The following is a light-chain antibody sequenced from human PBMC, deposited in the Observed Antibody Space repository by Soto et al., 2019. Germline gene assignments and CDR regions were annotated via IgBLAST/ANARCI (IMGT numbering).Light chain of an antibody. Sequence: LGPGGRSRFSPWASQTVSTNYLAWYQQKPGQAPRLLIYGASSRATGIPDRFSGSGSGTDFTLTCSRLEPEDPAVHSWEQYNNWQWVGQGTKVDIK. CDR1: QTVSTNY. CDR3: EQYNNWQW. CDR2: GAS. J-gene: IGKJ1*01. V-gene: IGKV3D-20*02.